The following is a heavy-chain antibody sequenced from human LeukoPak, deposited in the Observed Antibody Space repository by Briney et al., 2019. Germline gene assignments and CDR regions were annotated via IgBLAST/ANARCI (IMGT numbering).Heavy chain of an antibody. D-gene: IGHD3-10*01. Sequence: SETLSLTCAVSGGSTSSGGYSWSWIRQPPGKGLEWIGYIYHSGSTYYNPSLKSRVTISVDRSKNQFSLKLSSVTAADTAVYYCARGGLWGYGSGSYYPLGYWGQGTLVTVSS. J-gene: IGHJ4*02. CDR3: ARGGLWGYGSGSYYPLGY. CDR2: IYHSGST. V-gene: IGHV4-30-2*01. CDR1: GGSTSSGGYS.